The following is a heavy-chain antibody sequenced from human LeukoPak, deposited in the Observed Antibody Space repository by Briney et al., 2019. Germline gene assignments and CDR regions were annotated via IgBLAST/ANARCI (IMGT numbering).Heavy chain of an antibody. J-gene: IGHJ4*02. Sequence: PGGSLRLSCAASGFTFRTYAMSWVRQAPGRGLEWVSGISSNGDRTYYADSVKGRFTISRDNSKNTLYLQMNSLRAEDTAVYYCAGPGHGRRPFDYWGQGTLVTVSS. D-gene: IGHD1-14*01. CDR3: AGPGHGRRPFDY. CDR1: GFTFRTYA. CDR2: ISSNGDRT. V-gene: IGHV3-23*01.